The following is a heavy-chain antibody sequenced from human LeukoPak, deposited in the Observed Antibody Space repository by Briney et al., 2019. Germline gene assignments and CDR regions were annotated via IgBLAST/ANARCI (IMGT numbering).Heavy chain of an antibody. CDR1: GGTFSSYA. CDR3: ARGIAVAGPLDY. Sequence: ASVKVSCKASGGTFSSYAISWVRQAPGQGLEWMGWISAYNGNTNYAQKLQGRVTMTTDTSTSTAYMELRSLRSDDTAVYYCARGIAVAGPLDYWGQGTLVTVSS. V-gene: IGHV1-18*01. CDR2: ISAYNGNT. D-gene: IGHD6-19*01. J-gene: IGHJ4*02.